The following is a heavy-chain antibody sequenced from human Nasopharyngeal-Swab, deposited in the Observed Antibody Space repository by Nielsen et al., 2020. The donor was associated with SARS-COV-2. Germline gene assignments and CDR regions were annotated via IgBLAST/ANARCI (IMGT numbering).Heavy chain of an antibody. CDR1: GFTFDDYA. D-gene: IGHD3-9*01. V-gene: IGHV3-9*01. CDR3: AKLYDIYWYFDL. CDR2: ISWNSGSI. Sequence: GGSLRLSCAASGFTFDDYAMHWVGQAPGKGLEWVPGISWNSGSIGYADSVKGRFTISRDNAKNSLYLQMNSLRAEDTALYYCAKLYDIYWYFDLWCRGTLVTVSS. J-gene: IGHJ2*01.